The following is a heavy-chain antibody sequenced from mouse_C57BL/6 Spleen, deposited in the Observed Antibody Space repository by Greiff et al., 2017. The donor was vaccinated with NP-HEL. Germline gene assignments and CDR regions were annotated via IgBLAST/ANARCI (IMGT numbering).Heavy chain of an antibody. CDR1: GYTFTSYW. Sequence: QVQLQQPGAELVRPGTSVKLSCKASGYTFTSYWMHWVKQRPGQGLEWIGVIDPSDSYTNYNQKFKGKATLTVDTSSSTAYMQLSSLTSEDSAVYYCARDPANWDGGGYWGQGTTLTVSS. V-gene: IGHV1-59*01. CDR2: IDPSDSYT. J-gene: IGHJ2*01. D-gene: IGHD4-1*01. CDR3: ARDPANWDGGGY.